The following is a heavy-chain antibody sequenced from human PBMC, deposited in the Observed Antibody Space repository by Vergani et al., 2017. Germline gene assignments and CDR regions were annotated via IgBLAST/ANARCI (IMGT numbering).Heavy chain of an antibody. CDR2: INHSGST. Sequence: QVQLQESGPGLVKPSETLSLTCAVYGGSFSGYYWSWIRQPPGKGLEWIGEINHSGSTNYNPSLKSRVTISVDTSKNQFSLKLSSVTAADTAVYYCARRAHYYGSGSYYNLRGNYYYYGMDVWGQGTTVTVSS. CDR1: GGSFSGYY. J-gene: IGHJ6*02. CDR3: ARRAHYYGSGSYYNLRGNYYYYGMDV. D-gene: IGHD3-10*01. V-gene: IGHV4-34*01.